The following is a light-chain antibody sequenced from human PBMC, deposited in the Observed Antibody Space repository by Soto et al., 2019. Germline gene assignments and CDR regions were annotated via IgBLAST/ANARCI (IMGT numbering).Light chain of an antibody. V-gene: IGLV2-8*01. CDR2: EIN. Sequence: QSALTQPPSASGSPGQSVTISCTGTSRDIAAYNYVSWYQQHPGKVPKLVIFEINKRPSGVPDRFSGSKSGNTASLTVSGLQADDEADYYCSSFAGGNAAVFGGGTKVTVL. CDR3: SSFAGGNAAV. CDR1: SRDIAAYNY. J-gene: IGLJ2*01.